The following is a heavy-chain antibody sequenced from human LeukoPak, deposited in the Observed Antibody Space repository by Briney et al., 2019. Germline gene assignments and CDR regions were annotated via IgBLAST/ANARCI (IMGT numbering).Heavy chain of an antibody. CDR2: IIPIFGTA. Sequence: SVKVSCKASGGTFSSYAISWVRQAPGQGLEWMGGIIPIFGTANYAQKFQGRVTITTDESTSTAYMELSSLRSEDTAVYYCARVGSSWSNDFDYWGQGTLVTVSS. J-gene: IGHJ4*02. D-gene: IGHD6-13*01. CDR3: ARVGSSWSNDFDY. CDR1: GGTFSSYA. V-gene: IGHV1-69*05.